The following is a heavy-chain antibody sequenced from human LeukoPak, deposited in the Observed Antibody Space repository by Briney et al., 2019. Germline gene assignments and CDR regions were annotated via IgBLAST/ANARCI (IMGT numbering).Heavy chain of an antibody. V-gene: IGHV1-18*01. CDR3: ARDLIYPTSWYDH. J-gene: IGHJ5*02. CDR2: ISAYTGIT. CDR1: NYTFTNYG. D-gene: IGHD2-2*01. Sequence: GASVKVSCKTSNYTFTNYGITWVRQAPGQGLEWMGWISAYTGITSFAQKFQGRVTMTTDTSTSTAYMELRSLRSDDTAVYYCARDLIYPTSWYDHWGQGTLVTVSS.